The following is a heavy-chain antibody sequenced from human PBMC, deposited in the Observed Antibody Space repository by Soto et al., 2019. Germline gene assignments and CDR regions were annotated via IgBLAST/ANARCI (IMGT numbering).Heavy chain of an antibody. CDR3: HGYGY. J-gene: IGHJ4*02. D-gene: IGHD5-12*01. CDR1: GFTVTIND. Sequence: GGSLRLSCAVSGFTVTINDMSWVRQAPGKGLEWVSVIYSGGTIYYADSVKGRFTISRDTSKNTLYLQMDSLRGDDTAVYYCHGYGYWGQGTLVTVSS. CDR2: IYSGGTI. V-gene: IGHV3-53*01.